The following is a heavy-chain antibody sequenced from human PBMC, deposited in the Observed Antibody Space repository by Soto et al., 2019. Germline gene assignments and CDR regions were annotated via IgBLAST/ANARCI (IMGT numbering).Heavy chain of an antibody. Sequence: EVQLVESGGGLVQPGGSLRLSCAASGFTFSSYWMSWVRQAPGKGLEWVGNIKQDGSEKYYVDSVRGRFTISRDNAKNSLYLQMNSLRAEDTAVYYCARDHIVGATNFDYWGQGTLLTASS. D-gene: IGHD1-26*01. CDR2: IKQDGSEK. V-gene: IGHV3-7*01. CDR3: ARDHIVGATNFDY. CDR1: GFTFSSYW. J-gene: IGHJ4*02.